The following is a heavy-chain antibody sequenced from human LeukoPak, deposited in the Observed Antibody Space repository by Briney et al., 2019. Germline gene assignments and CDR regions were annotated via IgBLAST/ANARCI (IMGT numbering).Heavy chain of an antibody. CDR3: AKEGGLIVVVPAAPHDAFDI. J-gene: IGHJ3*02. CDR2: IWYDGSNK. V-gene: IGHV3-30*02. CDR1: GFTFSSYG. Sequence: GGSLRLSFAASGFTFSSYGMHWVRQAPGKGLEWVAVIWYDGSNKYYADSVKGRFTISRDNSKNTLYLQMNSLRAEDTAVYYCAKEGGLIVVVPAAPHDAFDIWGQGTMVTVSS. D-gene: IGHD2-2*01.